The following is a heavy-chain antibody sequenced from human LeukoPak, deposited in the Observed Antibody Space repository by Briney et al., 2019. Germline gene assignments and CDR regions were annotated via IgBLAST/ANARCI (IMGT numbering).Heavy chain of an antibody. D-gene: IGHD1-1*01. CDR1: GYTSTTYG. CDR3: ARDRACWSDGRALTY. V-gene: IGHV1-18*01. Sequence: ASVKVSCKASGYTSTTYGISWVRQAPGQGLEWMGWISAYDGNTNYAQNLQGRVTMTTDTSTNTAYMEVRSLRSDDTAVYYCARDRACWSDGRALTYWGQGTLVTVSS. J-gene: IGHJ4*02. CDR2: ISAYDGNT.